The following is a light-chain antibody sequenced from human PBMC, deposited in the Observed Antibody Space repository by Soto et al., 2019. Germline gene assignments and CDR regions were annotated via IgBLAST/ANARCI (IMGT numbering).Light chain of an antibody. J-gene: IGKJ1*01. CDR3: QQYGRSPWT. CDR2: GAS. Sequence: EIVLTQSPGTLSLSPGERATLSCRASQSVGSNYLAWYQQKPGQAPRLLIYGASSRATGIPDRFSGSGSGTDFHLTISRLEPEDFAVYYCQQYGRSPWTFGQGTKVEI. CDR1: QSVGSNY. V-gene: IGKV3-20*01.